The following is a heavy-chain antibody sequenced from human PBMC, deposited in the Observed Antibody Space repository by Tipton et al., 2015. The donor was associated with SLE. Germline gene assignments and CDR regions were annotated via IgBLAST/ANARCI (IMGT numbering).Heavy chain of an antibody. Sequence: TLSLTCTVSGGSISSSSYYWGWIRQPPGKGLEWIGSIYYSGSTYYNPSLKSRVTISVDTSKNQFSLKLNSVTAADTAVYYCASYYDFWSGYQSSFGYWGQGTLVTVSS. CDR2: IYYSGST. D-gene: IGHD3-3*01. CDR1: GGSISSSSYY. J-gene: IGHJ4*02. CDR3: ASYYDFWSGYQSSFGY. V-gene: IGHV4-39*01.